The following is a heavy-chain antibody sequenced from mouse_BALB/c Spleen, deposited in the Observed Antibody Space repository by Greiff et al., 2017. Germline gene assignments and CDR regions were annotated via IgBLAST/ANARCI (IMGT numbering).Heavy chain of an antibody. CDR1: GYTFTDYN. V-gene: IGHV1S29*02. Sequence: VQLQQSGPELVKPGASVKISCKASGYTFTDYNMHWVKQSHGKSLEWIGYIYPYNGGTGYNQKFKSKATLTVDNSSSTAYMELRSLTSEDSAVYYCANYYRYSWFAYWGQGTLVTVSA. CDR3: ANYYRYSWFAY. CDR2: IYPYNGGT. J-gene: IGHJ3*01. D-gene: IGHD2-14*01.